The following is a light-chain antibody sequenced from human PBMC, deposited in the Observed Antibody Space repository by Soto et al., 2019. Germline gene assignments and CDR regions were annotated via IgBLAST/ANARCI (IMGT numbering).Light chain of an antibody. Sequence: DIQMTQSASTLSASVGDRVTITWRASQSMSSWLAWYQQKPGKAPKLLIYKASTLKSGVPSRFSGSGSGTEFTLTISSLQPDDFATYYCQHYNSYSEAFGQGTKVDNK. CDR1: QSMSSW. V-gene: IGKV1-5*03. J-gene: IGKJ1*01. CDR3: QHYNSYSEA. CDR2: KAS.